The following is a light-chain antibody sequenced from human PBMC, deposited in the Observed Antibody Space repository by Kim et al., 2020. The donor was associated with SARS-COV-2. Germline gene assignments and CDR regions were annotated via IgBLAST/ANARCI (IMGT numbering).Light chain of an antibody. CDR2: KDS. CDR3: QSADSSGTFHVV. J-gene: IGLJ2*01. CDR1: ALPKQY. Sequence: SYELTQPPSVSVSPGQTARITCSGDALPKQYAYWYQQKPGQAPVLVLYKDSERPSGIPERFSGSSSGTTVTLTISGVQAEDEADYYCQSADSSGTFHVVFGGGTQLTVL. V-gene: IGLV3-25*03.